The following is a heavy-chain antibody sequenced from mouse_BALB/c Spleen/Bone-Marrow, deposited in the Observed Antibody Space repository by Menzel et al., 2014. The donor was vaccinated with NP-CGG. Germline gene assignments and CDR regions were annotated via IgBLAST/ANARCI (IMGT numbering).Heavy chain of an antibody. CDR1: GFSLTSYG. CDR2: IWAGGST. J-gene: IGHJ4*01. D-gene: IGHD1-1*01. CDR3: ARAPLLRYHYAMDY. V-gene: IGHV2-9*02. Sequence: VQLQESGPGLVAPSQSLSITCTVSGFSLTSYGVHRVRQPPGKGLEWLGVIWAGGSTNYNSALMSRLSISKDNSKSQVFLKMNSLQTDDTAMYYCARAPLLRYHYAMDYWGQGTSVTVSS.